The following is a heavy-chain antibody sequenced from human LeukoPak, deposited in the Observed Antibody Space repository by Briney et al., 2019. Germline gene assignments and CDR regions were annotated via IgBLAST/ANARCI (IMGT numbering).Heavy chain of an antibody. Sequence: SQTLSLTCAISGDSVSSNSAAWNWIRQSPSRGLEWLGRTSYRSKLYNDYAVSVKSRITINPDKSKNQFSLKLNSVTPEDTAVYFCAREGEYSSVSNWFDPWGQGTLVTVSS. D-gene: IGHD6-19*01. V-gene: IGHV6-1*01. CDR3: AREGEYSSVSNWFDP. CDR1: GDSVSSNSAA. J-gene: IGHJ5*02. CDR2: TSYRSKLYN.